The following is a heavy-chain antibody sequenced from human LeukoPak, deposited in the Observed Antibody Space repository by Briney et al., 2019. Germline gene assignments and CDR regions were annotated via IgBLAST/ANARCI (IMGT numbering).Heavy chain of an antibody. V-gene: IGHV4-59*01. CDR3: ARVGCSGGSCYPEY. Sequence: SETLSLTCSVSGGSISSYYWSWIRQPPGEGLEWIAFIPYTASTIYNPSLKSRVTISTYTSKYQRSLKLSSVSAADTAVYSGARVGCSGGSCYPEYWGQGTLVTVSS. J-gene: IGHJ4*02. CDR1: GGSISSYY. CDR2: IPYTAST. D-gene: IGHD2-15*01.